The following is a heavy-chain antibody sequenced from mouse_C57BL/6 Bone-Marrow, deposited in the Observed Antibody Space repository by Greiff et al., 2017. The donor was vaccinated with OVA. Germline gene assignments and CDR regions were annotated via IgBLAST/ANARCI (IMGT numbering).Heavy chain of an antibody. D-gene: IGHD2-3*01. J-gene: IGHJ2*01. CDR2: IYPGDGDT. CDR3: ARHEDGYYASSFDY. Sequence: VQLQQSGPELVKPGASVKISCKASGYAFSSSWMNWVKQRPGKGLEWIGRIYPGDGDTNYNGKFKGKATLTADKSSSTAYMQLSSLTSEDSAVYFYARHEDGYYASSFDYWGQGTTLTVSS. CDR1: GYAFSSSW. V-gene: IGHV1-82*01.